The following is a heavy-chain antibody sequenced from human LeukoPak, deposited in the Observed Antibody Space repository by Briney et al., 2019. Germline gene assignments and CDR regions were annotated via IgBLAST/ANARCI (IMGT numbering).Heavy chain of an antibody. CDR2: INPNSGGT. CDR3: ARDQVPITAALTNWFDP. CDR1: GYTFTGHY. J-gene: IGHJ5*02. D-gene: IGHD6-13*01. Sequence: ASVKVSCKASGYTFTGHYMHWVRQAPGQGLEWMGWINPNSGGTHYAQEFQGRAALTRDTSISTAYMELSRLRSDDTAMYYCARDQVPITAALTNWFDPWGQGTLVTVSS. V-gene: IGHV1-2*02.